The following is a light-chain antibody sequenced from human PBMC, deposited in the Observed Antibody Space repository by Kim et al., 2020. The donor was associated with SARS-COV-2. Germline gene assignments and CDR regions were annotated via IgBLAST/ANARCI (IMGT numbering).Light chain of an antibody. CDR2: VSSNGSH. CDR3: QSSRV. V-gene: IGLV4-69*01. J-gene: IGLJ3*02. CDR1: SEHTDCA. Sequence: SLDASGKLTCTRSSEHTDCANEWHQQQPGKGPRYMSNVSSNGSHGIADGFPDRCSGAGAGVALYLPISDHEAEDESHYYCQSSRVFGGGTQLTVL.